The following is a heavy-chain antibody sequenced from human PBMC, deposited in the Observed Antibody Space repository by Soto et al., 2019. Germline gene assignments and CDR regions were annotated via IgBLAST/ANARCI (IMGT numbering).Heavy chain of an antibody. CDR3: ATHVSGWYFDY. CDR1: GYSFTTYW. V-gene: IGHV5-10-1*01. CDR2: IDPSDSYT. J-gene: IGHJ4*02. D-gene: IGHD6-19*01. Sequence: PGESLKISCKGSGYSFTTYWISWVRQKPGKGLEWMGRIDPSDSYTNYSPSFQGHVTISADKSVSTAYLQWSSLKASDTAMYYCATHVSGWYFDYWGQGTLVTAPQ.